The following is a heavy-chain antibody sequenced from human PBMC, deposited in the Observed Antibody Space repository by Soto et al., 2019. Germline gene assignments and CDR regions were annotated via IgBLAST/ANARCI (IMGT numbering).Heavy chain of an antibody. CDR1: GFTFPNSA. CDR3: ALGWLQFLEWFPQPYYAMDV. J-gene: IGHJ6*02. D-gene: IGHD3-3*01. V-gene: IGHV1-58*01. CDR2: IVVGSGNT. Sequence: SVKVSCKASGFTFPNSAVHWVRQARGQRLEWIGWIVVGSGNTNYAQKFQERVTITRDMSTSTAYMELSSLRPEDTAVYYCALGWLQFLEWFPQPYYAMDVWGQGTTVTVSS.